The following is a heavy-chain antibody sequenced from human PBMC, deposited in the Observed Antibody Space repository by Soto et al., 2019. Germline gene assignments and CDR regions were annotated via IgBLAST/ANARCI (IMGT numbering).Heavy chain of an antibody. D-gene: IGHD6-13*01. CDR1: GGTFSSYA. J-gene: IGHJ2*01. V-gene: IGHV1-69*12. CDR2: IIPVFGTA. Sequence: QVQLVQSGAEVKKPGSSVKVSCKASGGTFSSYAISWVRQAPGQGLEWMGGIIPVFGTANYAPKFQGRVKITADESTSTAYMELSSLRSEDTAVYYCAREVAAAGTWYFDLWGRGTLVTVSS. CDR3: AREVAAAGTWYFDL.